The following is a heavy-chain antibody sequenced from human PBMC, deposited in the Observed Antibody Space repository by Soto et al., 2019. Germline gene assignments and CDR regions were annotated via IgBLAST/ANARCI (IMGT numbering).Heavy chain of an antibody. D-gene: IGHD4-4*01. CDR2: ISSSSSTI. CDR1: GFTFSSYS. Sequence: GGSLRLSCAASGFTFSSYSMNWVRQAPGKGLEWVSYISSSSSTIYYADSVKGRFTISRDNAKNSLYLQMNSLRDEDTAVYYCARDVVYSNYPNWFDPWGQGTLVTVSS. J-gene: IGHJ5*02. CDR3: ARDVVYSNYPNWFDP. V-gene: IGHV3-48*02.